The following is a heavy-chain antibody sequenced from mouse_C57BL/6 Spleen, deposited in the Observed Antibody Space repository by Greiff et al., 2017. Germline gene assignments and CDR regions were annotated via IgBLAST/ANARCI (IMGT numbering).Heavy chain of an antibody. CDR2: INPNNGGT. Sequence: EVQLQQSGPELVKPGASVKIPCKASGYTFTDYNMDWVKQSHGKSLEWIGDINPNNGGTIYNQKFKGKATLTVDKSSSTAYMELRSLTSEDTAVYYCARLRGSSGRYAMDYWGQGTSVTVSS. D-gene: IGHD3-2*02. CDR3: ARLRGSSGRYAMDY. CDR1: GYTFTDYN. J-gene: IGHJ4*01. V-gene: IGHV1-18*01.